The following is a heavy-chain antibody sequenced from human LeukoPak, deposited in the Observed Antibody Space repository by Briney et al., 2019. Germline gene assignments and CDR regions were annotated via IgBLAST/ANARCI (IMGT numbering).Heavy chain of an antibody. J-gene: IGHJ4*02. CDR2: IKQDGSEK. D-gene: IGHD5-18*01. CDR1: GFTFSSYW. CDR3: AKGVTTRRWLPRDYFDY. V-gene: IGHV3-7*01. Sequence: GGSLRLSCAASGFTFSSYWMSWVRQAPGKGLEWVANIKQDGSEKYYADSVKGRFTISRDNSKNTLYLQMNSLRAEDTAVYYCAKGVTTRRWLPRDYFDYWGQGTLVTVSS.